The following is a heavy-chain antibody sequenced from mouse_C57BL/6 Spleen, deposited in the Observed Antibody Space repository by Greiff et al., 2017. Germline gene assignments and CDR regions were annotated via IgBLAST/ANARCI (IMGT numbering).Heavy chain of an antibody. J-gene: IGHJ4*01. CDR2: IYPGGGST. Sequence: VQLQQPGAELVKPGASVKMSCKASGYTFTSYWINWVKQRPGQGLEWIGDIYPGGGSTNYNEKFKSKATLTVDTSSSTAYMQLRSLTSEDSAVXYCSSNGTTVVAFFYAMDFWGKGPSLTVSS. V-gene: IGHV1-55*01. CDR1: GYTFTSYW. D-gene: IGHD1-1*01. CDR3: SSNGTTVVAFFYAMDF.